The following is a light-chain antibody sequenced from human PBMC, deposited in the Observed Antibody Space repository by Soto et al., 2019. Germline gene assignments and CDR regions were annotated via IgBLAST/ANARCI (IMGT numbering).Light chain of an antibody. CDR2: GAS. CDR3: QQYGSSPLT. Sequence: EIVLTQSPGTLSLSPGERATLSCRASQSASSSYLAWYQQKPGQAPRLLIYGASSRATGIPDRFSGSGSVTDFTLTISRLEPEDFAVYYCQQYGSSPLTFGGGTKVEIK. J-gene: IGKJ4*01. V-gene: IGKV3-20*01. CDR1: QSASSSY.